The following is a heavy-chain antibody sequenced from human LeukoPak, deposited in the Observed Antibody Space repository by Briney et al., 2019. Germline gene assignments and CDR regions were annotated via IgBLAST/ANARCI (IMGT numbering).Heavy chain of an antibody. D-gene: IGHD5-18*01. J-gene: IGHJ4*02. V-gene: IGHV4-61*01. CDR1: GGSVSSGSYY. CDR2: IYYSGST. CDR3: ARAAYSYGYGR. Sequence: SETLSLTCTVSGGSVSSGSYYWSWIRQPPGKGLEWIGYIYYSGSTNYNPSLKSRVTISVDTSKNQFSLKLSSVTAADTAVYYCARAAYSYGYGRGGQGTLVTVSS.